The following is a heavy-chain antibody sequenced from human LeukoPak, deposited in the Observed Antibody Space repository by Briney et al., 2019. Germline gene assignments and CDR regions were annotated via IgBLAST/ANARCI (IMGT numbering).Heavy chain of an antibody. J-gene: IGHJ4*02. CDR1: GGSFSGYY. CDR3: ARSHPTVLRYFDY. D-gene: IGHD3-9*01. Sequence: SETLSLTCAVYGGSFSGYYWSWIRQPPGKGLEWMWEINHSGSTNYNPSLKSRVTISVDTSKNQFSLKLSSVTAADTAVYYCARSHPTVLRYFDYWGQGSLVTVSS. CDR2: INHSGST. V-gene: IGHV4-34*01.